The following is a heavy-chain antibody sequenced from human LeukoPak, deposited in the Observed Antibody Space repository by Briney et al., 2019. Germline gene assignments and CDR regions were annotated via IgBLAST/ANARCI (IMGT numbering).Heavy chain of an antibody. CDR3: ARGRSSWGGYFES. V-gene: IGHV1-8*01. J-gene: IGHJ4*02. D-gene: IGHD3-9*01. CDR2: MDPNSGNT. CDR1: GYTFTSYD. Sequence: ASVKVSCKASGYTFTSYDINWVRQATGQGLEWMGWMDPNSGNTGYAQKFQGRVTTTRNTSISTAYMELSSLRSEDTAVYYCARGRSSWGGYFESWGQGTLVTVSS.